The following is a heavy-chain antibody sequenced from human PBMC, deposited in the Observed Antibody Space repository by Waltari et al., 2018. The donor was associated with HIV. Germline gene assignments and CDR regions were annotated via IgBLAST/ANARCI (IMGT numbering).Heavy chain of an antibody. J-gene: IGHJ4*02. CDR1: GFPFRSYT. D-gene: IGHD3-3*01. CDR3: ARMELLFLQWPPDY. Sequence: QVQLVESGGGGVQPGRSLRLSCAAWGFPFRSYTMHWVRHAPGKGLEWVAVISYDGSNKYYVDSVKGRFTISRDNSKNTLYLQMNSLRAEDTAVYYCARMELLFLQWPPDYWGQGTLVTVSS. CDR2: ISYDGSNK. V-gene: IGHV3-30-3*01.